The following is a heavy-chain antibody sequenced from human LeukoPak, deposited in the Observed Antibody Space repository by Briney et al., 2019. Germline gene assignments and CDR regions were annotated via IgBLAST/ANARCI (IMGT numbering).Heavy chain of an antibody. CDR2: IHTSGST. D-gene: IGHD2-15*01. CDR3: VRPGQSNWWVYFNY. V-gene: IGHV4-4*09. J-gene: IGHJ4*02. Sequence: SETLSLTCTVSGGSSSNYYWTRIRQPPGKGLEWIGYIHTSGSTNYNPSLKSRVAMSVDTSKNQFSLRLSSVTAADTAVYYCVRPGQSNWWVYFNYWGQGTVVTVSS. CDR1: GGSSSNYY.